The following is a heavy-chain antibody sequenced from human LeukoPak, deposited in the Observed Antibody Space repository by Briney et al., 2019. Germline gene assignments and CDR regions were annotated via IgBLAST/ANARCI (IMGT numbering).Heavy chain of an antibody. Sequence: RAGGSLRLSCAASGFTFSNYGLHWVRQAPGKGLEWVAFIRSDGNIKYYADSVKGRFTISRDNSKNTLYLLMNSLRAEDTALYYCAKERASGSYYGYFDYWGQGTLVTVSS. CDR2: IRSDGNIK. V-gene: IGHV3-30*02. J-gene: IGHJ4*02. CDR1: GFTFSNYG. D-gene: IGHD1-26*01. CDR3: AKERASGSYYGYFDY.